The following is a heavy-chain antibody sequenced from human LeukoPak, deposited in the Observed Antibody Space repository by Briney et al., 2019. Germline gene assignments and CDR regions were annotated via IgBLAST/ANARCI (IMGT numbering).Heavy chain of an antibody. CDR1: GFTFSSYA. J-gene: IGHJ4*02. V-gene: IGHV3-30*04. CDR2: ISYDGSNK. CDR3: ARAGMYYFDY. Sequence: GGSLRLSCAASGFTFSSYAMHWVRQAPGKGLEWVAVISYDGSNKYYADSVKGRFTISRDNSKNTLYLQKNSLRAEDTAVYYCARAGMYYFDYWGQGTLVTVSS.